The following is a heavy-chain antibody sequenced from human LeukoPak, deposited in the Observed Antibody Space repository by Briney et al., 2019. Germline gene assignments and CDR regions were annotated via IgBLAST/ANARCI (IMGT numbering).Heavy chain of an antibody. CDR2: INHRGYN. J-gene: IGHJ4*02. CDR1: GGSYRGYY. Sequence: PSETLSLTCAVCGGSYRGYYWRWIRQPPAKGREGMGQINHRGYNNHNPSLKSRVTISVDTSKNQFSLKLCSVTAADTAVYYCARDTHYDFWSAPMPFDYWGQGTLVTVSS. D-gene: IGHD3-3*01. V-gene: IGHV4-34*01. CDR3: ARDTHYDFWSAPMPFDY.